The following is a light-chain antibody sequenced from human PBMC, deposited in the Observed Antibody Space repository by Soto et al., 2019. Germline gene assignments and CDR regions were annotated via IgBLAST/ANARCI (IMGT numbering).Light chain of an antibody. CDR3: GADHGSGSNFVYV. CDR2: VGTGGIVG. V-gene: IGLV9-49*01. CDR1: SGYSNYK. Sequence: QLVLTQPPSASASLGDSVTLTCTLSSGYSNYKVDWYQQRPGKGPRFVMRVGTGGIVGSKGDGIPDRFSVLGSGLNRYLTIKNIQEEDEGDYHCGADHGSGSNFVYVFGTGTKVTVL. J-gene: IGLJ1*01.